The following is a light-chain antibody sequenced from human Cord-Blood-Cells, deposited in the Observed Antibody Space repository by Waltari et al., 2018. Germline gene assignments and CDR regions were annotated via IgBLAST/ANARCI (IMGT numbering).Light chain of an antibody. Sequence: QSALTQPACVSGSPGQSITISCTGTSSDVGGYNYVSWYQQHPGKAPKLMIYDVSKRPSGVSNRFSGSKSGNTASLTISGLQAEDEADYYCSSYTSSSTWVFGGGTKLTVL. CDR3: SSYTSSSTWV. CDR1: SSDVGGYNY. J-gene: IGLJ3*02. CDR2: DVS. V-gene: IGLV2-14*01.